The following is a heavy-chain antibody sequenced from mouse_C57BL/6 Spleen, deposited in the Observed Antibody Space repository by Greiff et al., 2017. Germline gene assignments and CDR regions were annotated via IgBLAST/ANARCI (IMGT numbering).Heavy chain of an antibody. CDR1: GYTFTSYW. Sequence: QVQLQQPGAELVMPGASVKLSCKASGYTFTSYWMNWVKQRPGQGLEWIGEFDPSDSYTNYNQKFKGKSTLTVDKSSSPAYMQLSNLTSEDSAVYDCARPYCGERGAWFAYWGQGTLVTVSA. J-gene: IGHJ3*01. V-gene: IGHV1-69*01. CDR2: FDPSDSYT. D-gene: IGHD2-10*01. CDR3: ARPYCGERGAWFAY.